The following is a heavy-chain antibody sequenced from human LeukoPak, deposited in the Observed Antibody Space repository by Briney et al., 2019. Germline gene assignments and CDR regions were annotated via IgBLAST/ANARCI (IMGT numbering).Heavy chain of an antibody. J-gene: IGHJ4*02. CDR1: GYTFTNYW. CDR2: IYPGDSDT. CDR3: ARQQEDFWSGYYESGSYYFDY. V-gene: IGHV5-51*01. Sequence: GESLKISCKGSGYTFTNYWIGWVRQMPGKGLEWMGIIYPGDSDTRYSPSFQGQVTISADKSISTAYLQWSSLKASDTAMYYCARQQEDFWSGYYESGSYYFDYWGQGTLVTVSS. D-gene: IGHD3-3*01.